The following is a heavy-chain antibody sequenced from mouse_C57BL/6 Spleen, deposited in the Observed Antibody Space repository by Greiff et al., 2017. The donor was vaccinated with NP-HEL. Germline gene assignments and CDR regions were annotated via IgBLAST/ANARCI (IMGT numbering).Heavy chain of an antibody. CDR1: GFTFSDFY. J-gene: IGHJ4*01. CDR3: ARDAYGYYCAMDY. CDR2: SRNKANDYTT. V-gene: IGHV7-1*01. Sequence: EVKLVESGGGLVQSGRSLRLSCATSGFTFSDFYMEWVRQAPGKGLEWIAASRNKANDYTTEYSASVKGRFIVSRDTSQSILYLQMNALRAEDTAIYYCARDAYGYYCAMDYWGQGTSVTVSS. D-gene: IGHD2-2*01.